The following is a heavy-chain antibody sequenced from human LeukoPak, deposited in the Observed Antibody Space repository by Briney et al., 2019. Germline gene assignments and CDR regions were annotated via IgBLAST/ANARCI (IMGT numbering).Heavy chain of an antibody. V-gene: IGHV4-31*03. D-gene: IGHD2-15*01. CDR1: GGSISSGGYY. CDR2: IYYSGST. CDR3: ARVGAGRRGYCSGGSCLGDPRLNAFYYFDY. J-gene: IGHJ4*02. Sequence: PQTLSLTCTVSGGSISSGGYYWSWIRQHPGKGLEWIGYIYYSGSTYYNPSLKSRVTISVDTSKNQFSLKLSSVTATDTAVYYCARVGAGRRGYCSGGSCLGDPRLNAFYYFDYWGQGTLVTVSS.